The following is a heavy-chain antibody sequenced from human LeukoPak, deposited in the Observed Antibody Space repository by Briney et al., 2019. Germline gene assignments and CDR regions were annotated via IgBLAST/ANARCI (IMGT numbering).Heavy chain of an antibody. Sequence: PGGSLGLSCAASGFIVSSSYMSWVRQAPGKGWEWVSLIQTNENTYYADSVTGRFTISRDNSKNTLYLEMNSLRAEDTAVYYCARDSYPRDWGQGTLVTVSS. CDR3: ARDSYPRD. D-gene: IGHD3-16*02. J-gene: IGHJ4*02. CDR2: IQTNENT. V-gene: IGHV3-53*01. CDR1: GFIVSSSY.